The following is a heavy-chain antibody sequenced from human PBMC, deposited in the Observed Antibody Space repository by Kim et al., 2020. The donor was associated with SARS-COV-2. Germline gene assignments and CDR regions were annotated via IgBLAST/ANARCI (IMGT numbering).Heavy chain of an antibody. V-gene: IGHV3-7*03. CDR1: GFTFSEYW. Sequence: GGSLRLSCAASGFTFSEYWMTCVRQAPGKGLEWVANIGQDGTKTYYVDSLKGRFTVSRDNTKNSLYLQMNSLRAEDTAVYFCARHFAASLVYWGQGTLVT. CDR3: ARHFAASLVY. J-gene: IGHJ1*01. D-gene: IGHD6-6*01. CDR2: IGQDGTKT.